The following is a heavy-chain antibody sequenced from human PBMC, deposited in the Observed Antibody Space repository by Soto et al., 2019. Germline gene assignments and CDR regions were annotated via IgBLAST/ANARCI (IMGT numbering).Heavy chain of an antibody. CDR1: GGTFSSYA. D-gene: IGHD3-22*01. CDR3: ASVEKMYDSSGYYLAPFDY. Sequence: GASVKVSCKASGGTFSSYAISWVRQAPGQGLEWMGEIIPIFGTANYAQKFQGRVTITADESTSTAYMELSSLRSEDTAVYYCASVEKMYDSSGYYLAPFDYWGQGTLVAVSS. CDR2: IIPIFGTA. V-gene: IGHV1-69*13. J-gene: IGHJ4*02.